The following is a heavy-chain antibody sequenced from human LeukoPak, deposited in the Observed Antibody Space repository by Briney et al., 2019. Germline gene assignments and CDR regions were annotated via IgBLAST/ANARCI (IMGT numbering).Heavy chain of an antibody. CDR2: IHTSGST. CDR3: AREAYYYDSSGYYEIVDY. J-gene: IGHJ4*02. D-gene: IGHD3-22*01. Sequence: SETLSLTCTVSGGSISSSSYYWGWIRQPPGKGLEWIGRIHTSGSTNYNPSLKSRVTMSVDTSKNQFSLKLSSVTAADTAVYYCAREAYYYDSSGYYEIVDYWGQGTLVTVSS. CDR1: GGSISSSSYY. V-gene: IGHV4-39*07.